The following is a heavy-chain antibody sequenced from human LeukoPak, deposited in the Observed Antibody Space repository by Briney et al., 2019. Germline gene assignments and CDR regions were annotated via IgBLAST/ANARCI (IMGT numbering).Heavy chain of an antibody. CDR2: INSSGDSW. CDR3: ARVCSSGWFFDL. Sequence: ASVKVSCKASGYTFTNYYIHWVRQAPEQGLEWMGLINSSGDSWSYAQKFQGRVTMTRDTSTSTVYMELSSLRSEDTAVYYCARVCSSGWFFDLWGQGTLVTVSS. J-gene: IGHJ4*02. CDR1: GYTFTNYY. D-gene: IGHD6-19*01. V-gene: IGHV1-46*01.